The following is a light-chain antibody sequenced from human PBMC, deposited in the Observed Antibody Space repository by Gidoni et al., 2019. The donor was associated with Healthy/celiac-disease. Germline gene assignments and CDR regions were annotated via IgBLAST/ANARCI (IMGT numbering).Light chain of an antibody. V-gene: IGKV1-5*01. J-gene: IGKJ2*01. CDR2: DAS. Sequence: DIQMTQSPSTLSASVGDRVTITCRARQSISSWLAWYQQKPGKAPKLLIYDASSLESGVPSRFSGSGSGTEFTLTISSLQPDDFATYYCQQYNSYRYTFXXXTKLEIK. CDR3: QQYNSYRYT. CDR1: QSISSW.